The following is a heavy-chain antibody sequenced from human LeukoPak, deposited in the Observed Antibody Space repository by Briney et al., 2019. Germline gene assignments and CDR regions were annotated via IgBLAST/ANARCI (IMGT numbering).Heavy chain of an antibody. Sequence: PGGSLRLSCAASEFSVGSNYMTWVRQAPGKGLEWVSAISVGGNTYHADSVEGRFTISRDSSKNTLYLQMNSLRAGDAAVYYCAKAPVTTCSGAYCYPFDYWSQGTLVTVSS. D-gene: IGHD2-15*01. V-gene: IGHV3-53*01. J-gene: IGHJ4*02. CDR1: EFSVGSNY. CDR3: AKAPVTTCSGAYCYPFDY. CDR2: ISVGGNT.